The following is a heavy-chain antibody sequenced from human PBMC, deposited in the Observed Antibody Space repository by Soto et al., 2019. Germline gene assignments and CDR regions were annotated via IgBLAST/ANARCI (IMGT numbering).Heavy chain of an antibody. D-gene: IGHD4-17*01. J-gene: IGHJ4*02. CDR1: GFSLSTSGVG. Sequence: QITLKESGPTLVRPTQTLTLTCTFSGFSLSTSGVGVGWIRQPPGKALEWLALIYWDDDKRYSPSLKSRLTXTXVTPKNQVVLTMTNMDPVDTATYYCAHRQRTVYFDYWGQGTLVTVSS. V-gene: IGHV2-5*02. CDR2: IYWDDDK. CDR3: AHRQRTVYFDY.